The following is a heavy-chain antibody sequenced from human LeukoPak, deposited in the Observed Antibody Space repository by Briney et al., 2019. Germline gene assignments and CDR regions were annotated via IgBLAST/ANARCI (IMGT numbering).Heavy chain of an antibody. Sequence: GVSVKVSCKASGYTFTGYYMHWVRQAPGQGLEWMGWINPNSGGTNYAQKFQGRVTMTRDTSISTAYMELSRLRSDDTAVYYCARDYYQLLYRGGFDYWGQGTLVTVSS. CDR1: GYTFTGYY. D-gene: IGHD2-2*02. V-gene: IGHV1-2*02. J-gene: IGHJ4*02. CDR3: ARDYYQLLYRGGFDY. CDR2: INPNSGGT.